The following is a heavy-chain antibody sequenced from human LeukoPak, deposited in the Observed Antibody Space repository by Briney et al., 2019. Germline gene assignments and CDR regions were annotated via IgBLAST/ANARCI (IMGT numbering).Heavy chain of an antibody. Sequence: GGSLRLSCAASGFTFSDHYMDWVRQAPGKGLEWISYIGISSGNTKYADSVKGRFTISRDKARNSLYLQMNSLRVEDTAMYYCARDHRYAFDNWGHGTLVTVSS. V-gene: IGHV3-11*06. CDR3: ARDHRYAFDN. CDR1: GFTFSDHY. J-gene: IGHJ4*01. CDR2: IGISSGNT. D-gene: IGHD5-12*01.